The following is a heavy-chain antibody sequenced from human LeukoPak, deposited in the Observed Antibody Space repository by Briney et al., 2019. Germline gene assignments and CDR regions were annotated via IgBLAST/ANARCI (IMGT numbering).Heavy chain of an antibody. Sequence: SETLSLTCAVYGGSFSGYYWSWIRQPPGKGLEWIGEINHSGSTNYNPSLKSRVTISVDTSKNQFSLKLSSVTAADTAVYYCARGPLPKGIDHWGQGTLVTVSS. CDR1: GGSFSGYY. V-gene: IGHV4-34*01. J-gene: IGHJ4*02. CDR3: ARGPLPKGIDH. D-gene: IGHD3-10*01. CDR2: INHSGST.